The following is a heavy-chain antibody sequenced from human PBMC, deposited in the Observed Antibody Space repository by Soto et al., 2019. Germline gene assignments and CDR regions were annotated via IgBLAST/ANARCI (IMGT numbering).Heavy chain of an antibody. Sequence: SETLSLTCTVSGGSISSYCWSWIRQPPGKGLEWIGYIYYSGSTNYNPSLKSRVTISVDTSKNQFSLKLSSVTAADTAVYYCARADGYSYGSVFYYYYGMDVWGQGTTVTVSS. CDR1: GGSISSYC. J-gene: IGHJ6*02. CDR2: IYYSGST. V-gene: IGHV4-59*01. CDR3: ARADGYSYGSVFYYYYGMDV. D-gene: IGHD5-18*01.